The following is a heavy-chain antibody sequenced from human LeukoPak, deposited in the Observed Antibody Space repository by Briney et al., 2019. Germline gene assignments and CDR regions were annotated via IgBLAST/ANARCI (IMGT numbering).Heavy chain of an antibody. CDR2: IRYDGSNK. CDR3: AKGKGGGYSYGYDYYYMDA. J-gene: IGHJ6*03. CDR1: GFTFSSYG. Sequence: GGSLRLSCAASGFTFSSYGMHWVRQAPGKGLEWVAFIRYDGSNKYYADSVKGRFTISRDNSKNTLYLQMNSLRAEDTAVYYCAKGKGGGYSYGYDYYYMDAWGKGTTVTVSS. V-gene: IGHV3-30*02. D-gene: IGHD5-18*01.